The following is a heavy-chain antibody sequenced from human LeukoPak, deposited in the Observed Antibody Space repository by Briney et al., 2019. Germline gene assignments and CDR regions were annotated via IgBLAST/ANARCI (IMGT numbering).Heavy chain of an antibody. CDR3: ARAIAVAGRFDS. D-gene: IGHD6-19*01. Sequence: GGSLRLSCAASGFTVSSNYMSWVRQAPGKGLEWVSVIYSGGNTYYADSVKGRFTISRDNSKNTLYLQMNSLRAEDTAVYYCARAIAVAGRFDSWGQGTLVTVSS. CDR2: IYSGGNT. J-gene: IGHJ4*02. V-gene: IGHV3-66*01. CDR1: GFTVSSNY.